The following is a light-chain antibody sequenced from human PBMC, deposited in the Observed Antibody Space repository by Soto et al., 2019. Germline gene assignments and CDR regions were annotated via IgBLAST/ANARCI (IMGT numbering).Light chain of an antibody. CDR1: SRDVGGYNY. CDR2: DVS. CDR3: SSYTSSSPWV. Sequence: QSALTQPASVSGSPGQSITISCTGTSRDVGGYNYVSWYQHHPGKAPKLMIYDVSNRPSGVSNRFSGSKSGNTASLTISGLQAEDEADYYCSSYTSSSPWVFGGGTKLTVL. V-gene: IGLV2-14*03. J-gene: IGLJ3*02.